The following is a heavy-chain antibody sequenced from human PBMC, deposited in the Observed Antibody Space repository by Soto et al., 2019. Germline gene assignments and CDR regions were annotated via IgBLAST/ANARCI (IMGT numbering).Heavy chain of an antibody. Sequence: SETLSLTCTVSGGSISSYYWSWIRQPPGKGLEWIGYIYYSGSTNYNPSLKSRVTISVDTSKNQFSLKQSAVTAADTAVYYCARDAIGIRYFDWLPTPLYYYYMDVWGKGTTVTVSS. CDR2: IYYSGST. D-gene: IGHD3-9*01. CDR1: GGSISSYY. V-gene: IGHV4-59*12. CDR3: ARDAIGIRYFDWLPTPLYYYYMDV. J-gene: IGHJ6*03.